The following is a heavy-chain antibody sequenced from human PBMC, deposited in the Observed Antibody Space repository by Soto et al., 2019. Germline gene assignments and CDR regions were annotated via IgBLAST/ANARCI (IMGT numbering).Heavy chain of an antibody. CDR2: IYPGDSDT. V-gene: IGHV5-51*01. Sequence: GESLKISCKGSGYSFTSYWIGWVRQMPGKGLEWMGIIYPGDSDTRYSPSFQGQVTISADKSISTAYLQWSSLKASDTAMYYCARLGAARRGYYYYGMDVWGQGTTVTVSS. D-gene: IGHD6-6*01. CDR1: GYSFTSYW. CDR3: ARLGAARRGYYYYGMDV. J-gene: IGHJ6*02.